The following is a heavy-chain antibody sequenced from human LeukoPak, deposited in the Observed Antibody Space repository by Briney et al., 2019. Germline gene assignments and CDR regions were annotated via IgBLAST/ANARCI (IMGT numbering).Heavy chain of an antibody. J-gene: IGHJ6*02. V-gene: IGHV4-59*01. Sequence: SETLSLTCDVSGGSIRCYYWSWIRQPPGKGLEWIGYIYYSGSTNYNPSLKSRVTISVDTSKNQISLKLNSVTAADTAVYYCAMAPYYYYGMDVWGRGTTVTVSS. CDR2: IYYSGST. CDR3: AMAPYYYYGMDV. CDR1: GGSIRCYY.